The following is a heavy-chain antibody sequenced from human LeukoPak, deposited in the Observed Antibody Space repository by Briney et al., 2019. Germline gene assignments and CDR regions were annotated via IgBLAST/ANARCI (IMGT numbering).Heavy chain of an antibody. J-gene: IGHJ4*02. D-gene: IGHD2-15*01. Sequence: PSETLSLTCSVYGGSFSGYSWKRIRLAPGKGLEWIGEINHSGSNNYNPSLKRRVTMAIDTSKKQFALRLSSLTAADTAVYYCARDGFRNDCTGDTCYLRGRATYYFDYWGQGTQVTVSS. CDR3: ARDGFRNDCTGDTCYLRGRATYYFDY. V-gene: IGHV4-34*01. CDR2: INHSGSN. CDR1: GGSFSGYS.